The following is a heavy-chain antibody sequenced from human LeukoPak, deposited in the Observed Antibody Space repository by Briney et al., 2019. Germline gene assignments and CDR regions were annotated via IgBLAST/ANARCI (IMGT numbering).Heavy chain of an antibody. V-gene: IGHV4-59*08. D-gene: IGHD6-13*01. CDR2: IYYSGST. J-gene: IGHJ6*03. CDR3: ARRLAAAGSHYYYYYMDV. CDR1: GGSISSYY. Sequence: SETLSLTCTVSGGSISSYYWSWIRQPPGKGLEWIGYIYYSGSTYYNPSLKSRVTISVDTSKNQFSLKLSSVTAADTAVYYCARRLAAAGSHYYYYYMDVWGKGTTVTISS.